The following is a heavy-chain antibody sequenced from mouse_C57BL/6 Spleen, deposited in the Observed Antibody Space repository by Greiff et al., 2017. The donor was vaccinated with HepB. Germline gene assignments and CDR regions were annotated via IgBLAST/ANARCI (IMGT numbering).Heavy chain of an antibody. J-gene: IGHJ4*01. CDR1: GYTFTSYW. CDR3: ARGIYYAPNAMDY. V-gene: IGHV1-72*01. D-gene: IGHD2-1*01. Sequence: QVQLQQPGAELVKPGASVKLSCKASGYTFTSYWMHWVKQRPGRGLEWIGRIDPNSGGTKYNEKFKSKATLTVDKPSSTADMQLSSLTSEDSAVYYCARGIYYAPNAMDYWGQGTSVTVSS. CDR2: IDPNSGGT.